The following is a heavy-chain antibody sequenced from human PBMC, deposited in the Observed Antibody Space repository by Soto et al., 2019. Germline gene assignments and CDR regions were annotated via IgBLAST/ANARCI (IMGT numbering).Heavy chain of an antibody. Sequence: EIQLVESGGGLAQPGGSLRLSCVASGFSFSEYGMSWVRQTPQKTLEWVASISGNKMTTFYPDSVKGRFFISRDNSDNTLHLQMNSLRDDDPAIYYCAKRRLNTITSLSDWWGQGVQVTVSS. CDR3: AKRRLNTITSLSDW. V-gene: IGHV3-23*04. CDR1: GFSFSEYG. CDR2: ISGNKMTT. J-gene: IGHJ1*01. D-gene: IGHD3-16*02.